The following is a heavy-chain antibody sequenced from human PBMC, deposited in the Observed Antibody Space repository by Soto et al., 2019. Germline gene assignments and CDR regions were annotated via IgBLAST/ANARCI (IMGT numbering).Heavy chain of an antibody. Sequence: SETLSLTCVVSDKSMIEDICVILFRQSPGKGREWIGEVHHSKGALYNPSLSSRVTVSADVFSNKFFLEVRSVGAADTAVYYCAREGRYNRNSWGQGTPVSVSS. CDR3: AREGRYNRNS. D-gene: IGHD1-20*01. J-gene: IGHJ4*01. CDR2: VHHSKGA. CDR1: DKSMIEDIC. V-gene: IGHV4-4*02.